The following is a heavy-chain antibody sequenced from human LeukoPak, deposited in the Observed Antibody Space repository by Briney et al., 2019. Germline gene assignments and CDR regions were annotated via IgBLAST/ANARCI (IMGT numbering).Heavy chain of an antibody. CDR1: GFTFSSYA. D-gene: IGHD3-9*01. J-gene: IGHJ4*02. CDR3: AQLQGFDWGPLDY. V-gene: IGHV3-23*01. Sequence: GGSLRLSCAASGFTFSSYAMSWVRQAPGKGLEWVSAISGSGGSTYYADSVKGRFTISRDNSKNTLYLQMSSLRAEDTALYYCAQLQGFDWGPLDYWGQGTLVTVSS. CDR2: ISGSGGST.